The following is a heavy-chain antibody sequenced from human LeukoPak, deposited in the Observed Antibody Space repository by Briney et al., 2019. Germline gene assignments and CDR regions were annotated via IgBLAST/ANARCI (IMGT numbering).Heavy chain of an antibody. Sequence: GGSLRLSCAASGFTFSSYSMNWVRQAPGKGLEWVSSISSSSSYIYYADSVKGRFTISRDNAKNSLYLQMNSLRAEDTAVYYCARDHPPGHDAFDIWGQGTMVTVSS. CDR3: ARDHPPGHDAFDI. CDR2: ISSSSSYI. V-gene: IGHV3-21*01. J-gene: IGHJ3*02. CDR1: GFTFSSYS.